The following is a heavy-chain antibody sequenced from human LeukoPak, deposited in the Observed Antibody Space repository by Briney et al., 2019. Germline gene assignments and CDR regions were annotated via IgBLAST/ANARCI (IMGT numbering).Heavy chain of an antibody. CDR3: IVVLVPAAVWHFDV. Sequence: GESLRLSCKASGFTFSHHGFHWVRQVPGKGLEWAAVIWPEGKTKYADLVEGRFAVSRDDSKSTVYLQMDSLGAEDTAVYYCIVVLVPAAVWHFDVWGRGTEVTVSS. V-gene: IGHV3-33*03. CDR1: GFTFSHHG. CDR2: IWPEGKT. D-gene: IGHD2-2*01. J-gene: IGHJ2*01.